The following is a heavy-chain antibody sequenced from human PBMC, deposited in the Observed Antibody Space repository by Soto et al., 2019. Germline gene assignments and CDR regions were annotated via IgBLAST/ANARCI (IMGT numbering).Heavy chain of an antibody. D-gene: IGHD1-1*01. J-gene: IGHJ3*02. CDR1: GGFVSSGSYY. CDR2: MSHSGGT. CDR3: ARVERGTATTVVDAFDI. V-gene: IGHV4-34*01. Sequence: QVQLQQWGAGLLKPSETLSLTCAVYGGFVSSGSYYWSWLRQPPGKGLEWIGEMSHSGGTHFNPSLKGRVTISVDTSKNQFSLKMSSVTAADKALDYCARVERGTATTVVDAFDIWGPGTMVTVSS.